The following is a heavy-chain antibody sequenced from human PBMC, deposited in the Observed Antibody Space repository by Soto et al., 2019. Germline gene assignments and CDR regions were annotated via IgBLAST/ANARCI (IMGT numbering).Heavy chain of an antibody. V-gene: IGHV1-69*01. CDR3: ARQVPGSDV. Sequence: WVRQAPGKGLEWMGGIIRDFGETTYAQKFQGRVTITADESTNTAYMELSSLRSEDTAVYYCARQVPGSDVWGQGTTVTVSS. D-gene: IGHD3-10*01. J-gene: IGHJ6*02. CDR2: IIRDFGET.